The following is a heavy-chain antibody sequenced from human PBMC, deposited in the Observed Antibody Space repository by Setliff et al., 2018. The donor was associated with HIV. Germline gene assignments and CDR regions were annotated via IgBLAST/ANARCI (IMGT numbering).Heavy chain of an antibody. V-gene: IGHV7-4-1*02. CDR2: INTNTGNP. CDR1: GYTFTSYD. J-gene: IGHJ6*03. Sequence: ASVKVSCKASGYTFTSYDINWVRQAPGQGLEWMGWINTNTGNPTYAQGFTGRFVFSLDTSVSTAYLQISSLKAEDTAVYYCARDPRDSGGWLDYYYYYYMDVWGKGTTVTV. D-gene: IGHD6-19*01. CDR3: ARDPRDSGGWLDYYYYYYMDV.